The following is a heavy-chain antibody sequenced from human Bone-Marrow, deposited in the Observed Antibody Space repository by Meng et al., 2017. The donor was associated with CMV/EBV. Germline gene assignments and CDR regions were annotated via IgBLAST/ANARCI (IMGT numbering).Heavy chain of an antibody. Sequence: GESLKISCSASGFTFSSYSMNWVRQASGKGLEWISYISSSSSTIYYADSVKGRFTISADKSISTAYLQWSSLKASDTAMYYCARTRRVGDYYYYGMDVWGQGTTVTVSS. V-gene: IGHV3-48*01. D-gene: IGHD3-16*01. CDR3: ARTRRVGDYYYYGMDV. J-gene: IGHJ6*02. CDR2: ISSSSSTI. CDR1: GFTFSSYS.